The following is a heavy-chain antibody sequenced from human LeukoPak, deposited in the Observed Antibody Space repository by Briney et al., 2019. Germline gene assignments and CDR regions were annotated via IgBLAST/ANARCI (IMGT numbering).Heavy chain of an antibody. CDR1: GGSISGTNW. CDR3: ARQDDSSSWYKNYYYYYMDV. Sequence: SETLSLTCAVSGGSISGTNWWTWARQSPGKGLEWIGEIYPSGSTNYNPSLKSRVTISVDTSKNQFSLKLSSVTAADTAVYYCARQDDSSSWYKNYYYYYMDVWGKGTTVTVSS. J-gene: IGHJ6*03. CDR2: IYPSGST. V-gene: IGHV4-4*02. D-gene: IGHD6-13*01.